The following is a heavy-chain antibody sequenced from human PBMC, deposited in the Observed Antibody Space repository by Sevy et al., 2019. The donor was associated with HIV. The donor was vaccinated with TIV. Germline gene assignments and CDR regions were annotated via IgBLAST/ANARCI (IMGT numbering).Heavy chain of an antibody. CDR1: GFSVSSNY. CDR2: IYSDGRT. V-gene: IGHV3-53*01. J-gene: IGHJ6*02. Sequence: GGSLRLSCVVSGFSVSSNYMSWVRQAPGKGLEWVSNIYSDGRTYYADCVRGLFTISRDTSKNTVYLEMKSLRAEDTAVSYCTREDIVLGEDNYYGMDVWGHRTTVTVSS. D-gene: IGHD2-15*01. CDR3: TREDIVLGEDNYYGMDV.